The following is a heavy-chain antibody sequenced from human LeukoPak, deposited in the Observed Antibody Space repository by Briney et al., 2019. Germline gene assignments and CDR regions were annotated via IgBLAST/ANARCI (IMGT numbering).Heavy chain of an antibody. CDR3: ARGICSGGSCYPGLVRYNWFDP. CDR1: GGSISSYY. CDR2: IYYSGST. Sequence: SETLSLTCTVSGGSISSYYWSWIRQPPGKGLEWIGYIYYSGSTNYNPSLKSRVTISVGTSKNQFSLKLSSVTAADTAVYYCARGICSGGSCYPGLVRYNWFDPWGQGTLVTVSS. V-gene: IGHV4-59*01. J-gene: IGHJ5*02. D-gene: IGHD2-15*01.